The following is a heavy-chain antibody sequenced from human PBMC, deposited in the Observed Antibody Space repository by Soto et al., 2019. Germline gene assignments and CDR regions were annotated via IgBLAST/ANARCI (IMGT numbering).Heavy chain of an antibody. CDR3: ARENWNYSTDYGMDV. J-gene: IGHJ6*02. V-gene: IGHV3-30-3*01. Sequence: QVQLVESGGGVVQSGRSLRLSCAASGFTFSSYAMHWVRQAPGKGLEWVAVISYDGSNKYYADSVKGRFTISRDNSKNTLYLQMNSLRAEDTAVYYCARENWNYSTDYGMDVWGQGTTVTVSS. D-gene: IGHD1-7*01. CDR1: GFTFSSYA. CDR2: ISYDGSNK.